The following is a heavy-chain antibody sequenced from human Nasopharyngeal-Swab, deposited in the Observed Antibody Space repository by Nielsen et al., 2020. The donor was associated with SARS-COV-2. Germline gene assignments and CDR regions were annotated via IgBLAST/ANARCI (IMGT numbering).Heavy chain of an antibody. D-gene: IGHD6-19*01. V-gene: IGHV3-11*04. Sequence: AGSLRLSCAASGFTFSDYYMSWIRQAPGKGLEWVSYISSSGSTIYHADSVKGRFTISRDNAKNSLYLQMNSLRAEDTAVYYCARDRLGGIAVAGTAYDAFDIWGQGTMVTVSS. CDR2: ISSSGSTI. CDR1: GFTFSDYY. J-gene: IGHJ3*02. CDR3: ARDRLGGIAVAGTAYDAFDI.